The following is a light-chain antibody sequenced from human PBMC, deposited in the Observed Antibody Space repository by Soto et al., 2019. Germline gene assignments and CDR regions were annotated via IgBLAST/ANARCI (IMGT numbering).Light chain of an antibody. CDR1: SSDVGGYDF. V-gene: IGLV2-11*01. Sequence: QSALTQPRSVSGSPGQSVTISCTGTSSDVGGYDFVSWYQQHPGKAPKLMISDVSKRPSGVPDRFSGSKSGNTASLTISGLQAEDEADYYCCSYAGGFALFGGGTKLTVL. CDR3: CSYAGGFAL. CDR2: DVS. J-gene: IGLJ2*01.